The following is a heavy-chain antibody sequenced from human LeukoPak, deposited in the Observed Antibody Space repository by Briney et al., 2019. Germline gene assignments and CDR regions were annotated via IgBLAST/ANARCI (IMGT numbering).Heavy chain of an antibody. V-gene: IGHV3-53*01. CDR1: GFTVTMYY. J-gene: IGHJ4*02. D-gene: IGHD2-21*02. CDR2: IYTGGTT. CDR3: ARGGVCGGDCYSDY. Sequence: GGSLRLSCAASGFTVTMYYMSWVRQAPGKGLECVSVIYTGGTTYYRDSVKGRFTISRDSSKNTLYLQMNNLRVEDTAVYYCARGGVCGGDCYSDYWGQGTLVTVSS.